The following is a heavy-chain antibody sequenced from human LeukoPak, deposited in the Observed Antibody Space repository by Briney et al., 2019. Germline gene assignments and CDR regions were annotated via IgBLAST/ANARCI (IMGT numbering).Heavy chain of an antibody. CDR2: IYYRGST. CDR3: AREGRGPDAFDI. J-gene: IGHJ3*02. D-gene: IGHD3-10*01. CDR1: DTSNRAYY. V-gene: IGHV4-59*01. Sequence: PSETLSVTCTASDTSNRAYYWTSIRQPPGKGLEWIGYIYYRGSTNYTPSLKSRVTISVDVSKNQFSLKRRHVSVLVSDVYNCAREGRGPDAFDIWGQGTMVTVSS.